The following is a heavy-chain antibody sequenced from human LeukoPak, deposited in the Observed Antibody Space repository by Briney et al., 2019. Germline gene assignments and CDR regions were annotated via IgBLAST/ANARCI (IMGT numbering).Heavy chain of an antibody. D-gene: IGHD1-26*01. CDR2: IIPIFGTA. V-gene: IGHV1-69*13. CDR1: GGTFSSYA. Sequence: ASVKVSCKASGGTFSSYAISWVRQAPGQGLEWMGGIIPIFGTANYAQKFQGRVTITADESTSTAYMELSSLRSEDTAVYYCASTPGSYFGMGEYYFDYWGQGTLVTVSS. CDR3: ASTPGSYFGMGEYYFDY. J-gene: IGHJ4*02.